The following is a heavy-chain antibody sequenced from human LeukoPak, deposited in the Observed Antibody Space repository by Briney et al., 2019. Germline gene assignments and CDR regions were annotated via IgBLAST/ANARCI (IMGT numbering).Heavy chain of an antibody. J-gene: IGHJ4*02. CDR2: YYYSGRT. CDR3: ARGETSGWSGGTLFDY. Sequence: SSETLSLTCTVSGGSISSGVYYWSWIRQPPVKGLGWIGYYYYSGRTYYNPPLKSRVTISVDTSKNQFSLKLSSVTAADTGVYYCARGETSGWSGGTLFDYWGQGTLVTVSS. CDR1: GGSISSGVYY. D-gene: IGHD6-19*01. V-gene: IGHV4-30-4*08.